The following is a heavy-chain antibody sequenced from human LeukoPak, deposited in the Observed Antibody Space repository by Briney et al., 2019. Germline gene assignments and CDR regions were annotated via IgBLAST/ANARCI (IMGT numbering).Heavy chain of an antibody. D-gene: IGHD2-15*01. Sequence: GGSLRLSCVGSGFIFGKHAMTWVRQAPGKGLEWVSTISGGGDSTWNADSVKGRFTVSRDNSKNTLYLQMSSLRVEDTAVYYCAKRGSSETRWYPFDYWGQGTLVTVSS. CDR2: ISGGGDST. CDR3: AKRGSSETRWYPFDY. J-gene: IGHJ4*02. V-gene: IGHV3-23*01. CDR1: GFIFGKHA.